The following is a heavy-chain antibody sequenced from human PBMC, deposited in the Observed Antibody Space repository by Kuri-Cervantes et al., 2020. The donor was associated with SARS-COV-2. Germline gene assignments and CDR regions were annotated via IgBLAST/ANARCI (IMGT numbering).Heavy chain of an antibody. D-gene: IGHD4-17*01. CDR1: GYTFSDYY. Sequence: ASVKVSCKASGYTFSDYYMYWVRQAPGQGLEWMGWINPNSGGTNYAQKFQGWVTMTRDTSISTAYMELSRLRSDDTAVYYCARRAYGEQVDYYYMDVWGKGTTVTVSS. J-gene: IGHJ6*03. CDR3: ARRAYGEQVDYYYMDV. CDR2: INPNSGGT. V-gene: IGHV1-2*04.